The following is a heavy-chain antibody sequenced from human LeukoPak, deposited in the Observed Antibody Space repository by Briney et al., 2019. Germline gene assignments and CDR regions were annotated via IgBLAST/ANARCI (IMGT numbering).Heavy chain of an antibody. CDR1: GFTFSSYG. V-gene: IGHV3-33*01. CDR2: IWHDGIYK. D-gene: IGHD1-14*01. CDR3: TRYNNDHFDY. Sequence: GGSLRLSCAASGFTFSSYGMHWVRQAPGKGLEWVAVIWHDGIYKYYADSVKGRFTISRDNSKNTMSVQMDDLRAEDTAVYYCTRYNNDHFDYWGQGTLVTVSS. J-gene: IGHJ4*02.